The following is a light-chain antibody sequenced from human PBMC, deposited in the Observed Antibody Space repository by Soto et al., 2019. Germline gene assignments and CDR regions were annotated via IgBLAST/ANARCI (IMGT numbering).Light chain of an antibody. Sequence: EIVLTQSPGTLSLSPGERATLSCRASQSVSSSYLAWYQQKPGQAPRLLIYGASSRATGIPDRFSGSGSGTDFTLTISRLELEDFAVYYCQQYGSSFTFGPGTKVEIK. CDR1: QSVSSSY. V-gene: IGKV3-20*01. J-gene: IGKJ3*01. CDR2: GAS. CDR3: QQYGSSFT.